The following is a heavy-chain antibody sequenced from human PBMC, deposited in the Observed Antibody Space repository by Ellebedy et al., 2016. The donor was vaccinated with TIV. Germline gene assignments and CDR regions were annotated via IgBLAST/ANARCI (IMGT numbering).Heavy chain of an antibody. Sequence: ASVKVSXXASGYTFTGYYMHWVRQAPGQGLEWMGWINPNSGGTNYAQKFQGRVTMTRDTSISTAYMELSRLRSGDTAVYYCARDFGYSYGYVDFYFDYWGQGTLVTVSS. CDR2: INPNSGGT. CDR1: GYTFTGYY. CDR3: ARDFGYSYGYVDFYFDY. V-gene: IGHV1-2*02. D-gene: IGHD5-18*01. J-gene: IGHJ4*02.